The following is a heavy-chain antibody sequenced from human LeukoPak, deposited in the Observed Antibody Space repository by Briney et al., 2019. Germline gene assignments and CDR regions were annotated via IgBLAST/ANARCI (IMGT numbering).Heavy chain of an antibody. Sequence: SQTLSLTCIVSGASLSSGDYYWSWLRQPPGKGLEWIGYIYYSGSTYYNSSLKNRVIISVDTSKNQYSLKLSSVTAADTAVYYCARGPNYVWGSYQYFDYWGQGTLVTVSS. CDR1: GASLSSGDYY. J-gene: IGHJ4*02. CDR3: ARGPNYVWGSYQYFDY. D-gene: IGHD3-16*02. CDR2: IYYSGST. V-gene: IGHV4-30-4*01.